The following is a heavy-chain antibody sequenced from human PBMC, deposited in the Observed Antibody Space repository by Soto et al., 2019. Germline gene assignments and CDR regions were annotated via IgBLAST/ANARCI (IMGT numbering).Heavy chain of an antibody. CDR2: IYYSGST. CDR3: AREWYRNWFDP. D-gene: IGHD2-15*01. CDR1: GGSISSYY. V-gene: IGHV4-59*01. J-gene: IGHJ5*02. Sequence: QVQLQESGPGLVKPSETLSLTCTVSGGSISSYYWSWIRQPPGKGLEWIGYIYYSGSTNYNPSLKSRVTISVDTSKNQFSLKLSSVTAADTAVYYCAREWYRNWFDPWGQGTLVTVPS.